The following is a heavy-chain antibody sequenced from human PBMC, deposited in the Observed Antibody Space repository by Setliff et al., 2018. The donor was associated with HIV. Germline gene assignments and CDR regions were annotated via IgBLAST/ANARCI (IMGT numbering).Heavy chain of an antibody. V-gene: IGHV3-23*01. CDR1: GFTFATYA. J-gene: IGHJ3*01. Sequence: GGSLRLSCAASGFTFATYAMSWVRQAPGKGLEWVSAISGSGGSTYYADSVKGRFTISRDNSKSTLYLRMNSLRDEDTAVYYCAKLDYYDFSGSWARKAAIDFWGQGTMVTVSS. D-gene: IGHD3-22*01. CDR3: AKLDYYDFSGSWARKAAIDF. CDR2: ISGSGGST.